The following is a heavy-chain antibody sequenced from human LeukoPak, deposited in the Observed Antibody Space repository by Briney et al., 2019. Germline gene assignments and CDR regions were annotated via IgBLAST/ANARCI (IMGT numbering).Heavy chain of an antibody. CDR3: ARHLTYGGWNS. CDR2: INSDGSSA. CDR1: GFTFGSYW. Sequence: GGSLILSCAASGFTFGSYWMQWVRQAPGKGLVWVSRINSDGSSASYADSVKGRFTISRDNAKNTLYLQMNSLRAEDTAVYYCARHLTYGGWNSWGQGTLVTVSS. D-gene: IGHD4-23*01. J-gene: IGHJ4*02. V-gene: IGHV3-74*01.